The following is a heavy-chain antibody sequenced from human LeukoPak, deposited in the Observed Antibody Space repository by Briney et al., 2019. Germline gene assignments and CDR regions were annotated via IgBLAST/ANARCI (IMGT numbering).Heavy chain of an antibody. CDR3: ARDRLAVAGNYYYYGLDV. CDR1: GGSISSYY. Sequence: SETLSLTCTVSGGSISSYYWSWIRQPPGKGREWIWYIYYSGTTKYNPSLKSRVTISVDTSKNQFSLKLSSVTAADTAVYYCARDRLAVAGNYYYYGLDVWGQGTTVTVSS. J-gene: IGHJ6*02. D-gene: IGHD6-13*01. CDR2: IYYSGTT. V-gene: IGHV4-59*01.